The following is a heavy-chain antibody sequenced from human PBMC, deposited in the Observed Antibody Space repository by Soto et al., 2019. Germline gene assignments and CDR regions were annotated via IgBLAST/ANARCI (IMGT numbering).Heavy chain of an antibody. CDR3: AKSGSSGWYGWFDP. V-gene: IGHV2-5*01. J-gene: IGHJ5*02. CDR1: GFSLRTSGVG. D-gene: IGHD6-19*01. CDR2: IYWNDDK. Sequence: SGPTLVNPTQTLTLACIFSGFSLRTSGVGVGWIRQPPGKALEWLGFIYWNDDKRYSPSLKSRLTITKDTSKNQVVLTMTNMDPVDTATYYCAKSGSSGWYGWFDPWGQGTLVTVSS.